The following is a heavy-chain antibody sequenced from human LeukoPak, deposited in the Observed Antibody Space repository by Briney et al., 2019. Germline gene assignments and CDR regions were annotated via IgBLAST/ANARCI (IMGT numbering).Heavy chain of an antibody. V-gene: IGHV3-74*01. CDR3: ARVIAAAGTHLAFDI. J-gene: IGHJ3*02. CDR1: GFTFSSYW. D-gene: IGHD6-13*01. Sequence: GGSLRLSCAASGFTFSSYWMHWVRQAPGKGLMWVSRINSDGNSTNYADSVKGRFTISRDNAKNSLYLQMNSLRAEDTALYYCARVIAAAGTHLAFDIWGQGTMVTVSS. CDR2: INSDGNST.